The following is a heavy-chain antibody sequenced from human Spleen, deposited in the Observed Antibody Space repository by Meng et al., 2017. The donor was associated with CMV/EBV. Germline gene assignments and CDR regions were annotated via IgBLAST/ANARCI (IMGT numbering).Heavy chain of an antibody. D-gene: IGHD6-13*01. CDR3: ARVGVGGTYLDY. CDR1: GGSFSGYY. CDR2: INHSGST. V-gene: IGHV4-34*01. J-gene: IGHJ4*02. Sequence: SETLSLTCAVYGGSFSGYYWSWIRQPPGKGLEWIGEINHSGSTNYNPSLKRRVTISVDTSKNQFSLRLSSVTAADTAVYYCARVGVGGTYLDYWGQGTLVTVSS.